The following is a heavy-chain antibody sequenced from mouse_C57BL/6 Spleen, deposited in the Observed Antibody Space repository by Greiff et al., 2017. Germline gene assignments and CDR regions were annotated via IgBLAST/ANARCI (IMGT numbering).Heavy chain of an antibody. Sequence: EVQRVESGGDLVKPGGSLKLSCAASGFTFSSYGMSWVRQTPDKRLEWVATISSGGSYTYYPDSVKGRFTISRDNAKNTLYLQMSSLKSEDTAMYYCARHTYYDYERNYAMDYWGQGTSVTVSS. V-gene: IGHV5-6*01. CDR3: ARHTYYDYERNYAMDY. CDR2: ISSGGSYT. J-gene: IGHJ4*01. CDR1: GFTFSSYG. D-gene: IGHD2-4*01.